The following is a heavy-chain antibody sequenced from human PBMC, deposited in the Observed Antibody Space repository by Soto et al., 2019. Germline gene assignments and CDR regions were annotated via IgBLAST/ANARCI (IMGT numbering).Heavy chain of an antibody. CDR1: GGSISSGGYY. V-gene: IGHV4-31*03. CDR3: AREGDGGSSSPGKAY. D-gene: IGHD6-6*01. Sequence: QVQLQESGPGLVKPSQTLSLTCTVSGGSISSGGYYWSWIRQHPGKGLEWSGYIYYSGSTYSNPSLKSRVTISVDTSKNQFSLKLSSVTAADTAVYYCAREGDGGSSSPGKAYWGQGTLVTVSS. J-gene: IGHJ4*02. CDR2: IYYSGST.